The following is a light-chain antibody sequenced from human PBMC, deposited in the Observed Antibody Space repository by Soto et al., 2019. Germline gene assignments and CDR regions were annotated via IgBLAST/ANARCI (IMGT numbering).Light chain of an antibody. V-gene: IGLV1-51*01. Sequence: QSVLTQPPSVSAAPGQKVTISCSGSSSNIGGNSVSWYQQLPGTAPKLLIYDDNKRPSGIPDRFSGSKSGTSATLGITGFQTGDEADYYCGSWDSSLSAYVFGTGTKVA. CDR1: SSNIGGNS. CDR2: DDN. J-gene: IGLJ1*01. CDR3: GSWDSSLSAYV.